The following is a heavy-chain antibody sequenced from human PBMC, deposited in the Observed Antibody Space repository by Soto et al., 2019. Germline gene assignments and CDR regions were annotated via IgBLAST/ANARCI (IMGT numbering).Heavy chain of an antibody. J-gene: IGHJ4*02. CDR3: AGGRAITIFGVVTEHYFDY. Sequence: ASETLSLTCTVSGGNVSSGSYYWSWIRKPPGKGLEWIGYIYYSGSTNYNPSLKSRVTISVDTSKNQFSLKLSSVTAADTAVYYCAGGRAITIFGVVTEHYFDYWGQGTLVTVSS. CDR2: IYYSGST. CDR1: GGNVSSGSYY. V-gene: IGHV4-61*01. D-gene: IGHD3-3*01.